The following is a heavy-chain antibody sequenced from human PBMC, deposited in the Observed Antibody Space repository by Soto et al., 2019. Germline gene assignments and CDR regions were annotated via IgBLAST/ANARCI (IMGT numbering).Heavy chain of an antibody. J-gene: IGHJ4*02. D-gene: IGHD6-13*01. Sequence: GGSLRLSCVSSVFTFSTSFMHWVHQPPGKWLEWVALISNDGDEKYYGDSVEGRFSISRDNSKNTLYLQMNSLRDEDTAVYYCAKDDRAAGGRSGWYYFDDLGEGT. V-gene: IGHV3-30*18. CDR1: VFTFSTSF. CDR3: AKDDRAAGGRSGWYYFDD. CDR2: ISNDGDEK.